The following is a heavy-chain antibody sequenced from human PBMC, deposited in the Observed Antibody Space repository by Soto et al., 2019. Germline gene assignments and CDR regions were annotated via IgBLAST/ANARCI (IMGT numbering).Heavy chain of an antibody. CDR1: GFTFSNAW. J-gene: IGHJ4*02. V-gene: IGHV3-15*01. CDR3: TTDRGDYGDPFFDY. Sequence: GGSLRLSCAASGFTFSNAWMSWVRQAPGKGLEWVGSIKSKTDGGTTDYAAPVKGRFTISRDESKHTLYLQMNSLKTEDTALYYCTTDRGDYGDPFFDYWGQGTLVTVSS. D-gene: IGHD4-17*01. CDR2: IKSKTDGGTT.